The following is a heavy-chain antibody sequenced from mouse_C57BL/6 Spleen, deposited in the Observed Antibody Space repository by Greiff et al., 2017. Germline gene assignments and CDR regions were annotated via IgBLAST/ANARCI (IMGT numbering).Heavy chain of an antibody. V-gene: IGHV1-39*01. CDR3: ARGGITTEIRYRGMDY. CDR1: GYSFTDYN. Sequence: VQLQQSGPELVKPGASVKISCKASGYSFTDYNMNWVKQSNGKSLEWIGVINPNYGTTSYNQKFKGKATLTVDQSSSTAYMQLKSLTSEDSAVYYCARGGITTEIRYRGMDYWGQGTSVTVSS. J-gene: IGHJ4*01. CDR2: INPNYGTT. D-gene: IGHD2-4*01.